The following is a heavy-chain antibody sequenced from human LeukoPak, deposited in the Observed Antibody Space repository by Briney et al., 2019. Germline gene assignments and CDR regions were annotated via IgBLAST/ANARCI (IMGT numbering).Heavy chain of an antibody. D-gene: IGHD3-10*01. J-gene: IGHJ6*03. V-gene: IGHV1-18*01. Sequence: ASVKVSCKASGYTFTNYAIHWVRQAHGQGLEWMGWISAYNGNTNYAQKLQGRVTMTTDTSTSTAYMELRSLRSDDTAVYYCARDGWGSLYYYYMDVWGKGTTVTISS. CDR1: GYTFTNYA. CDR2: ISAYNGNT. CDR3: ARDGWGSLYYYYMDV.